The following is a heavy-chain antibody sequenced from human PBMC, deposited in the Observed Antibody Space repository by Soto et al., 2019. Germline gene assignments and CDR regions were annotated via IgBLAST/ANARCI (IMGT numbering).Heavy chain of an antibody. J-gene: IGHJ4*02. CDR1: GFTFTDYW. V-gene: IGHV3-74*01. CDR2: INSDGSRT. D-gene: IGHD4-4*01. CDR3: ARETYRGFYFDY. Sequence: LRLSCAASGFTFTDYWTHWVRQAPGKGLVWVSRINSDGSRTSYADSVTGRFTISRDNAKNTLYLQMNSLRVEDTALYYCARETYRGFYFDYWGQGTLVTVSS.